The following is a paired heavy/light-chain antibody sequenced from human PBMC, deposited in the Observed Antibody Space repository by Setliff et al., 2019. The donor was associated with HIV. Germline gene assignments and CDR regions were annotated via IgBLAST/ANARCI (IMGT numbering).Light chain of an antibody. J-gene: IGKJ5*01. CDR2: DAS. CDR1: QSINNY. V-gene: IGKV3-11*01. CDR3: QQRSHWPIS. Sequence: IVLTQSPATLSLSPGETALLSCRASQSINNYIAWYQQRPGQAPRLLIYDASSRATGIPTRFSGSGSGTDFTLTITSLEPEDFAVYYCQQRSHWPISFGQGTRLDIK.
Heavy chain of an antibody. Sequence: QVHLVESGGGVVQPGRSLRLSCAVSAFSFSNYTMHWVRQAPGKGLEWVAVISYDGIHKFYLDSVKGRFTVSRDNSKNTLYLQMDSLRGGDTGVYYCARDWRLPPSRTPAHLDHWGQGSLVTVSS. D-gene: IGHD5-12*01. J-gene: IGHJ4*02. CDR1: AFSFSNYT. V-gene: IGHV3-30-3*01. CDR3: ARDWRLPPSRTPAHLDH. CDR2: ISYDGIHK.